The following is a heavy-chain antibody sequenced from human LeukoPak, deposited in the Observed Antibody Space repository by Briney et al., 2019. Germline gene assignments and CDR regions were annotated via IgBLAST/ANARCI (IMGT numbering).Heavy chain of an antibody. CDR1: GGSFSGYY. CDR2: INHSGST. D-gene: IGHD5-18*01. J-gene: IGHJ6*03. CDR3: ARLRGYSYGYDYYYYYMDV. V-gene: IGHV4-34*01. Sequence: SETLSLTCAVYGGSFSGYYWSWIRQPPGKGLEWIGEINHSGSTNYNPSLKSRVTISVDTSKNQFSLKLSSVTAADTAVYYCARLRGYSYGYDYYYYYMDVWGKGTTVTVSS.